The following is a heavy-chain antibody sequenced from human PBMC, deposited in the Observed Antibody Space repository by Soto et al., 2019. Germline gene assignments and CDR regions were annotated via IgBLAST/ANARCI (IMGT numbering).Heavy chain of an antibody. CDR2: IDPSDGKT. D-gene: IGHD5-18*01. Sequence: QVQLVQSGAEVKKPGASVKVSCKASGYTFTRDQIHWVRQAPGQGLEWMGMIDPSDGKTNYVQKFQGRVTMTRDTSTSTVYMALSSLRSEDTAIYFCARVMRSLLSITALDTWGQGTLVTVSS. V-gene: IGHV1-46*01. CDR1: GYTFTRDQ. J-gene: IGHJ5*02. CDR3: ARVMRSLLSITALDT.